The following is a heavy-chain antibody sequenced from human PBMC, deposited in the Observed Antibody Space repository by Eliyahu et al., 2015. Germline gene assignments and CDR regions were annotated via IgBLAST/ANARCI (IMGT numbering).Heavy chain of an antibody. CDR3: ARGWVQNYDFWSGYYTGRFDP. J-gene: IGHJ5*02. D-gene: IGHD3-3*01. CDR1: GGSFSGYY. Sequence: QVQLQQWGAGLLKPSETLSLTCAVYGGSFSGYYWSWIRQPPGKGLEWIGEINHSGSTNYNPSLKSRVTISVDTSKNQFSLKLSSVTAADTAVYYCARGWVQNYDFWSGYYTGRFDPWGQGTLVTVSS. CDR2: INHSGST. V-gene: IGHV4-34*01.